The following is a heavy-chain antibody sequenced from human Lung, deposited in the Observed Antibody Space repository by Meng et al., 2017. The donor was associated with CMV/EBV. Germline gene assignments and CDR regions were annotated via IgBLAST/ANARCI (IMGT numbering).Heavy chain of an antibody. D-gene: IGHD2-2*02. J-gene: IGHJ6*02. V-gene: IGHV4-34*01. Sequence: SXTLSLXCAVYGGSFSGYYWSWIRQPPGKGLEWIGEINHSGSTNYNPSLKSRVTISVDTSKNQFSLKLSSVTAADTAVYYCARELGYCSSTSCYTCYYYGMDVWGQGTXVTVSS. CDR1: GGSFSGYY. CDR3: ARELGYCSSTSCYTCYYYGMDV. CDR2: INHSGST.